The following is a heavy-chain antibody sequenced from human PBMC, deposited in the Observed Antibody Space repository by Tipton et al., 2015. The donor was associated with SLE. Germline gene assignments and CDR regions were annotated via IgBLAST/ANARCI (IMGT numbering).Heavy chain of an antibody. J-gene: IGHJ4*02. D-gene: IGHD6-13*01. Sequence: GSLRLSCAASGFTFSSYAMSWVRQAPGKGLEWVSVIYSGGSSTYYADSVKGRFTISRDNSKNTLYLQMNSLRAEDTAVYYCAKGPRGIAAAGHLDYWGQGTLVTVSS. CDR3: AKGPRGIAAAGHLDY. CDR2: IYSGGSST. V-gene: IGHV3-23*03. CDR1: GFTFSSYA.